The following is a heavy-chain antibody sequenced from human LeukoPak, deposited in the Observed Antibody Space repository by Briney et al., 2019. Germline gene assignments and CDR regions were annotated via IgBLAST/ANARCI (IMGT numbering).Heavy chain of an antibody. Sequence: GGSRRLSCAASGFTFDDYGMSWVRQAPGKGREWVSGINWNGGSTGYADSVKGRFTISRDNAKNSLYLQMNSLRAEDTALYYCARGEPAASAFDIWGQGTMVTVSS. CDR1: GFTFDDYG. CDR3: ARGEPAASAFDI. V-gene: IGHV3-20*04. J-gene: IGHJ3*02. D-gene: IGHD2-2*01. CDR2: INWNGGST.